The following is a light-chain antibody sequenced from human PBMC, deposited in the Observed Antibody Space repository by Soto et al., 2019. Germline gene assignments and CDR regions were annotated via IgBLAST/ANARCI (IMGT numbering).Light chain of an antibody. CDR2: SNN. CDR3: RAWDDTLNGWV. J-gene: IGLJ3*02. CDR1: TSKIGSNT. Sequence: QLVLTQPPSASGTPGQRVTISCSGGTSKIGSNTINWYQHLPGMAPKLLIYSNNQRPSGVPDRFSGSKSGTSASLAISRLQSEDEADFYCRAWDDTLNGWVFGGGTQLT. V-gene: IGLV1-44*01.